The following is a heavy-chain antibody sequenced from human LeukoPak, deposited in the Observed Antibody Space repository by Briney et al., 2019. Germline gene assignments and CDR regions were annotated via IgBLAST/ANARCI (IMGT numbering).Heavy chain of an antibody. D-gene: IGHD1-26*01. J-gene: IGHJ6*03. CDR1: GGSIRSSSYY. V-gene: IGHV4-39*01. Sequence: SETLSLTCTVSGGSIRSSSYYWGWIRQPPGKGLDWIGSIYYSGSTYYNPSNKSRLTLSVDTFTIHFSMKLSSVTVAATAVYYCARHVWGGADPANYYYYMDVRGTRTTVTASS. CDR3: ARHVWGGADPANYYYYMDV. CDR2: IYYSGST.